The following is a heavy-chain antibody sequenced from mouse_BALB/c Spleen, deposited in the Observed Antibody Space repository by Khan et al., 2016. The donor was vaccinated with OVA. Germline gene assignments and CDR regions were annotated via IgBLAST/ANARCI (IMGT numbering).Heavy chain of an antibody. CDR2: ISSGGST. Sequence: EVHLVESGGGLVKPGGSLKLSCAASGFTFSIYAMSWVRQTPEQRLEWVASISSGGSTYYPDSVKGRFTISRDNARNILYLQMSSLRSEDTAMDYCARGYGNFVNPHYAMDYWGQGTSVTVSS. D-gene: IGHD2-1*01. J-gene: IGHJ4*01. CDR3: ARGYGNFVNPHYAMDY. V-gene: IGHV5-6-5*01. CDR1: GFTFSIYA.